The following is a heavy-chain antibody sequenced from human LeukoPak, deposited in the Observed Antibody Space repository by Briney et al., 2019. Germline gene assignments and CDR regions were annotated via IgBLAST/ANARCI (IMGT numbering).Heavy chain of an antibody. J-gene: IGHJ4*02. D-gene: IGHD5-18*01. CDR2: MNPNSGNT. CDR1: GYTFTSYD. V-gene: IGHV1-8*01. Sequence: ASVKVSCKASGYTFTSYDINWVRQATGQGLEWMGWMNPNSGNTGYAQKFQGRVTMTRNTSISTAYMELSSLRSEDTAVSYCARARPLRGYSYGYGYWGQGTLVTVSS. CDR3: ARARPLRGYSYGYGY.